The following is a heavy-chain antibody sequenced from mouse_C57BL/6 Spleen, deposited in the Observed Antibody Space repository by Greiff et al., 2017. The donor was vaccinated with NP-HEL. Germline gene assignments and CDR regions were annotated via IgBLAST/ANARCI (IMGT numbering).Heavy chain of an antibody. CDR1: GFTFSDYG. J-gene: IGHJ2*01. V-gene: IGHV5-17*01. CDR2: ISSGSSTI. D-gene: IGHD1-1*01. CDR3: AVSTVVVFDY. Sequence: DVQLVESGGGLVKPGGSLKLSCAASGFTFSDYGMHWVRQAPEKGLEWVAYISSGSSTIYYAETVKGRFTISRDNAKNTLFLHMTSLRSEDTAMYYCAVSTVVVFDYWGQGTTLTVSS.